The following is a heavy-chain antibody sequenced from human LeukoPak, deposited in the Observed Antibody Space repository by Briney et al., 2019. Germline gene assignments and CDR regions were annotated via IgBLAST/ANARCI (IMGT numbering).Heavy chain of an antibody. J-gene: IGHJ4*02. V-gene: IGHV3-23*01. CDR3: AKDQYVAITIFDY. CDR2: ISGSGGST. D-gene: IGHD3-3*01. Sequence: GGSLGLSCAASGFTFSSYAMSWVRQAPGKGLEWVSAISGSGGSTYYADSVKGRFTISRDNSKNTLYLQMNSLRAEDTAVYYCAKDQYVAITIFDYWGQGTLVTVSS. CDR1: GFTFSSYA.